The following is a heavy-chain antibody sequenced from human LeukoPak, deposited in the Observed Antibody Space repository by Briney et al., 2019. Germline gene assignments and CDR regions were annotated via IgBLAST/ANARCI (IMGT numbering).Heavy chain of an antibody. CDR3: ARDLAYSRLDY. CDR2: INPDGNKK. Sequence: GGSPRLSCAVSGLTFSSSWMDWVRQAPGKGLEWVASINPDGNKKYPADSVKGRFTISRDNAENSLYLQMNSLRVEDTAFYYCARDLAYSRLDYWGQGMLVTVSS. V-gene: IGHV3-7*01. CDR1: GLTFSSSW. J-gene: IGHJ4*02. D-gene: IGHD5-18*01.